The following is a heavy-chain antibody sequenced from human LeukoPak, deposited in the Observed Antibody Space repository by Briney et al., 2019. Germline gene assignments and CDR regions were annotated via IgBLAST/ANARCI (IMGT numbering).Heavy chain of an antibody. CDR2: ISGSGKTI. Sequence: PGGSLRLSCAGSGFTFSSYSMSWVRHAPGKGLEWVSYISGSGKTIYYADSVKGRFTISRDNTKNSLYLQMNSLGAEDTAVYYCARVLVVVAAHPFDYWGQGTLVTVSS. V-gene: IGHV3-48*01. D-gene: IGHD2-15*01. J-gene: IGHJ4*02. CDR1: GFTFSSYS. CDR3: ARVLVVVAAHPFDY.